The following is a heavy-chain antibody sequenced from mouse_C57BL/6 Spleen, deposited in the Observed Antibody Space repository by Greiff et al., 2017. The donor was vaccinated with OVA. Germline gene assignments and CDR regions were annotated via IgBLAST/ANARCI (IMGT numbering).Heavy chain of an antibody. V-gene: IGHV1-80*01. Sequence: VQLQQSGAELVKPGASVKISCKASGYAFSSYWMNWVKQRPGKGLEWIGQIYPGDGDTNYNGKFKGKGTMTADKSSSTAYMQLSSLTSEDSAVYFCARGVYGYDLYYAMDYWGQGTSVTVSS. CDR3: ARGVYGYDLYYAMDY. CDR1: GYAFSSYW. D-gene: IGHD2-2*01. J-gene: IGHJ4*01. CDR2: IYPGDGDT.